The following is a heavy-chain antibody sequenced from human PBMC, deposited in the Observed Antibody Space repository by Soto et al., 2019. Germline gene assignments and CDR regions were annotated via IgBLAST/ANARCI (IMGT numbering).Heavy chain of an antibody. CDR1: GFTVSSNY. V-gene: IGHV3-66*01. J-gene: IGHJ5*02. Sequence: EVQLVESGGGLVQPGGSLRLSCAASGFTVSSNYMSWVRQAPGKGLEWVSVIYSGGSTYYADSVKGRFTISRENPENTRYVHMNSLRAADASVYYCARELAGAGCFDPWGQGTLVTVSS. CDR3: ARELAGAGCFDP. CDR2: IYSGGST. D-gene: IGHD3-10*01.